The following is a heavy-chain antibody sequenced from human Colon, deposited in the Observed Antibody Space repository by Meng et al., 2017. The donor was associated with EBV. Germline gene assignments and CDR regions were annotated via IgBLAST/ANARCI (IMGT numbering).Heavy chain of an antibody. J-gene: IGHJ4*02. CDR2: MDYRGST. D-gene: IGHD2-2*01. V-gene: IGHV4-30-4*01. CDR1: GDSISSGGYF. Sequence: HRQESGPGLVKPSQTLSLTCTVSGDSISSGGYFWSLIGQPPGKGLEWIGYMDYRGSTFYNPSLKSRVTISVDTSKNQFSLKLSSVIAADTAVYFCARGELLWDYWGQGTLVTVSS. CDR3: ARGELLWDY.